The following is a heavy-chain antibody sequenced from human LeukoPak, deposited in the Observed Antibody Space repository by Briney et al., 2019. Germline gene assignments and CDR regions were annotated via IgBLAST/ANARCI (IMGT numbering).Heavy chain of an antibody. D-gene: IGHD2-15*01. V-gene: IGHV1-46*01. Sequence: ASVKVSFKASGYTFTSYYMHWVRQAPGQGLEWMGIINPSDGSTAYAQKFKGRVTMTRDTSTSTVYMELSSLTSEDTAVYYCARDRHCSGGRCYSSWFDPWGQGTLVTVSS. CDR3: ARDRHCSGGRCYSSWFDP. J-gene: IGHJ5*02. CDR2: INPSDGST. CDR1: GYTFTSYY.